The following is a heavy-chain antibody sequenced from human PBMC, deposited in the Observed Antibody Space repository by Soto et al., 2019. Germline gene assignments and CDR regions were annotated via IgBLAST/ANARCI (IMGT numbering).Heavy chain of an antibody. Sequence: SETLSLTCTVSGGSISSYYWSWIRQPPGKGLEWIGYIYYSGSTNYNPSLESRVTISVDTSKNQFSLKLSSVTAADTAVYYCSNIVVVPAVMRKPAVTWQYYKDVWSKGTTVTVSS. J-gene: IGHJ6*03. CDR1: GGSISSYY. CDR2: IYYSGST. D-gene: IGHD2-2*01. CDR3: SNIVVVPAVMRKPAVTWQYYKDV. V-gene: IGHV4-59*08.